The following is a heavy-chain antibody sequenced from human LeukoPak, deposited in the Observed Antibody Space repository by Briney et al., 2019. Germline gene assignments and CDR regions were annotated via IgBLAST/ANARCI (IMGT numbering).Heavy chain of an antibody. J-gene: IGHJ4*02. Sequence: PGGSLRLSCAASGFTFSSYGMHWVRRAPGKGLEWVAVIWYDGSNKYYADSVKGRFTISRDNSKNTLYLQMNSLRAEDTAVYYCAKPSRYFEPKTIFDYWGQGTLVTVSS. CDR1: GFTFSSYG. V-gene: IGHV3-33*06. CDR2: IWYDGSNK. D-gene: IGHD2-15*01. CDR3: AKPSRYFEPKTIFDY.